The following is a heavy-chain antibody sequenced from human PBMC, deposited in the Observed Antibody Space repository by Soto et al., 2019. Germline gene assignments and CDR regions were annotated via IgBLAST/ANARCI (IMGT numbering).Heavy chain of an antibody. V-gene: IGHV4-31*03. CDR1: GGSISSGGYY. J-gene: IGHJ4*02. CDR3: ARSGYYYDSSGFLDY. D-gene: IGHD3-22*01. Sequence: PSETLSLTCTVSGGSISSGGYYWSWIRQHPGKGLEWIGYIYYSGSTYYNPSLKSRVTISVDTSKNQFSLKLSSVTAADTAVYYCARSGYYYDSSGFLDYWGQGTLVTVSS. CDR2: IYYSGST.